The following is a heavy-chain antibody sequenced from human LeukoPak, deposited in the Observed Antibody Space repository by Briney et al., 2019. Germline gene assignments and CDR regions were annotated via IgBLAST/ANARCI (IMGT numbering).Heavy chain of an antibody. D-gene: IGHD1-1*01. CDR1: GFTFSSYG. V-gene: IGHV3-30*02. J-gene: IGHJ4*02. Sequence: GGSLRLSCAASGFTFSSYGMHWVRQAPGKGLEWVAFIRYDGSNKYYADSVKGRFTISRDNSKNTLYLQMNSLRAEDTAVYYCAKDLDNWNDDEGPIDYWGQGTLVTVSS. CDR3: AKDLDNWNDDEGPIDY. CDR2: IRYDGSNK.